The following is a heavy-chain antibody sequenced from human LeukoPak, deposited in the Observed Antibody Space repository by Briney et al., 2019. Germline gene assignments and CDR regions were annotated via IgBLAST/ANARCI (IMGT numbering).Heavy chain of an antibody. J-gene: IGHJ4*02. D-gene: IGHD3-22*01. V-gene: IGHV1-69*01. CDR3: ARDYDSSGYYWETLEY. CDR1: GGTFISYA. Sequence: ASAKVSCKASGGTFISYAISWVRQAPGQGLEWMGGIIPIFGTANYAQKFQGRVTITADESTSTAYMELSSLRSEDTAVYYCARDYDSSGYYWETLEYWGQGTLVTVSS. CDR2: IIPIFGTA.